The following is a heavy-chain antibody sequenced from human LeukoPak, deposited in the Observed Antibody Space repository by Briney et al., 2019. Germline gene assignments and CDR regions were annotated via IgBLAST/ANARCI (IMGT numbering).Heavy chain of an antibody. CDR1: GFTFSSYS. D-gene: IGHD2-2*01. Sequence: GGSLRLSCAASGFTFSSYSMNWVRQAPGKGLEWVSSISSSSSYIYYADPIKGRFTISRDNAKNSLYLQMNSLRAEDTAVYYCARGGPAAMGMSNFDYWGQGTLVTVSS. CDR3: ARGGPAAMGMSNFDY. J-gene: IGHJ4*02. V-gene: IGHV3-21*01. CDR2: ISSSSSYI.